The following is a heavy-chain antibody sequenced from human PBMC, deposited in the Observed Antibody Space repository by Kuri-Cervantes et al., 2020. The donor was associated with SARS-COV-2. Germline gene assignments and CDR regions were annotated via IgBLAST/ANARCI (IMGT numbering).Heavy chain of an antibody. J-gene: IGHJ6*02. CDR2: ISSSSSTI. CDR3: ARDGIITISYYYYYGMDV. D-gene: IGHD3-9*01. CDR1: GFTFSSYS. V-gene: IGHV3-48*02. Sequence: GESLKISCAASGFTFSSYSMNWVRQAPGKGLEWVSYISSSSSTIYYADSVKGRLTISRDNAKNSLYLQMNSLRDEDTAVYYCARDGIITISYYYYYGMDVWGQGTTVTVSS.